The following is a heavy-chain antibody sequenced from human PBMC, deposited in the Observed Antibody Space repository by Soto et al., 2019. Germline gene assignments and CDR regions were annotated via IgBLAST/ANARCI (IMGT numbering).Heavy chain of an antibody. V-gene: IGHV3-30*03. CDR3: ARVPGTARWWDF. J-gene: IGHJ4*02. CDR2: ISYDGSNK. D-gene: IGHD2-15*01. Sequence: GGSLRLSCAASGLTFSSYGMHWVRQAPGKGLEWVAVISYDGSNKYYADSVKGRFTISRDNARNSLYLQMNSLRAEDTAVYYCARVPGTARWWDFWGQGTLVTGSS. CDR1: GLTFSSYG.